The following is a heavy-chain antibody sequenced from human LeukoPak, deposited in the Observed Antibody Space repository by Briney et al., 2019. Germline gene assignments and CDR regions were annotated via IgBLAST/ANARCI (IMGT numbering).Heavy chain of an antibody. CDR2: IHYSGST. J-gene: IGHJ5*02. CDR3: ARDRGGSSGQNWFDP. D-gene: IGHD6-19*01. Sequence: SETLSLTCTVSGGSISSSYWSWIRQPPGKGLEWIGYIHYSGSTNYNPSLKSRVTISIDTSKNQFSLKLSSVTAADTAVYYCARDRGGSSGQNWFDPWGQGTPVTVSS. V-gene: IGHV4-59*01. CDR1: GGSISSSY.